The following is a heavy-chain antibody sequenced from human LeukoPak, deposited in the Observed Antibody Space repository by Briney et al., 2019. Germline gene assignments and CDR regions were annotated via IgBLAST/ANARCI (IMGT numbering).Heavy chain of an antibody. D-gene: IGHD2-8*01. Sequence: PGGSLRLSCAASGFTFSSYWMSWVRQAPGKGLEWVANIKQDGSEKYYVDSVKGRFTISRDNSKNTPYLKMNSLRAEDTAVYYCAKDRTYNWFDPWGQGTLVTVSS. CDR3: AKDRTYNWFDP. J-gene: IGHJ5*02. CDR2: IKQDGSEK. CDR1: GFTFSSYW. V-gene: IGHV3-7*03.